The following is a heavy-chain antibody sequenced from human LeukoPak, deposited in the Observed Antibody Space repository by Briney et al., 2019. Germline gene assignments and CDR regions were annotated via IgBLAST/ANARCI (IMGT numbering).Heavy chain of an antibody. CDR2: IIPILGIA. J-gene: IGHJ4*02. Sequence: GASVKVSCKASGGTFSSYAISWVRQAPGQGLEWMGRIIPILGIANYAQKFQGRVTITADKSTSTAYMELSSLRSEDTAVYYCARSFYGSGSQYFDYWGQGTLVTVSS. CDR3: ARSFYGSGSQYFDY. V-gene: IGHV1-69*04. CDR1: GGTFSSYA. D-gene: IGHD3-10*01.